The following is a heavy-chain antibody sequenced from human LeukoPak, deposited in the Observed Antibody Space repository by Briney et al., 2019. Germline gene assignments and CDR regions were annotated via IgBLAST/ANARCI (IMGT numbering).Heavy chain of an antibody. CDR1: GFTFSSYA. Sequence: PGGSLRLSCAASGFTFSSYAMHWVRQAPGKGLQYVSAISSNGGSTYYANSVKGRFTISRDNSKNTLYLQMGSLRAEDMAVYYCARSPALSEGMDVWGQGTTVTVSS. CDR3: ARSPALSEGMDV. J-gene: IGHJ6*02. D-gene: IGHD3-16*02. V-gene: IGHV3-64*01. CDR2: ISSNGGST.